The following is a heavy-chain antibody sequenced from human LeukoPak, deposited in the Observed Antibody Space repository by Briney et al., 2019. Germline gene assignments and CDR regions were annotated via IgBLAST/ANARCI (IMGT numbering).Heavy chain of an antibody. CDR2: ISSSSSYI. J-gene: IGHJ4*02. Sequence: GGSLRLSCAASGFTFSSYSMNWVRQAPGKGLKWVSSISSSSSYIYYADSVKGRFTISRDNAKNSLYLQMNSLRAEDTAVYYCARDLYSYGYASDDYWGQGTLVTVSS. CDR1: GFTFSSYS. CDR3: ARDLYSYGYASDDY. D-gene: IGHD5-18*01. V-gene: IGHV3-21*01.